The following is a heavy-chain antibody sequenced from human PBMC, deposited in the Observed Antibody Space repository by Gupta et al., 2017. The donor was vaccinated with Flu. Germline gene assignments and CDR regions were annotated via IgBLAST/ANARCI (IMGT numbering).Heavy chain of an antibody. CDR2: INTEGSNT. CDR3: TRARYGSTYGMDV. V-gene: IGHV3-74*01. D-gene: IGHD3-9*01. J-gene: IGHJ6*02. Sequence: VRQATGKGPVWVSFINTEGSNTAYADSVKGRFTISRDNAKNTLYLEMNSLRVEDTAVYYCTRARYGSTYGMDVWGQGTTVTVSS.